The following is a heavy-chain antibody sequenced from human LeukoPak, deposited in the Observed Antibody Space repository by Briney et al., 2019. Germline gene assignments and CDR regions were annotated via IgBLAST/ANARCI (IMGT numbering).Heavy chain of an antibody. V-gene: IGHV3-48*03. CDR2: ISSSGSTI. CDR3: ARERVGATLDY. Sequence: PGGSLRLSCAASGFTFSSYEMNWVRQAPGKGLEWVSYISSSGSTIYYADSVKGRFTISRDNAKNSLYLQMNSLRAEDTAVYYCARERVGATLDYWGQGTLVTVSS. CDR1: GFTFSSYE. D-gene: IGHD1-26*01. J-gene: IGHJ4*02.